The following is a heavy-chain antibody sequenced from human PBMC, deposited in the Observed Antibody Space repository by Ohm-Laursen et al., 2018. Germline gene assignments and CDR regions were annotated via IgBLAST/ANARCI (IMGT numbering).Heavy chain of an antibody. CDR2: INSVSSHR. V-gene: IGHV3-11*06. D-gene: IGHD3-22*01. CDR1: GFRFSDSY. J-gene: IGHJ3*01. Sequence: SLRLSCAASGFRFSDSYMSWIRQAPGKGLEWLSYINSVSSHRYEGDSARGRFTMSRDNAKNSVDLQLTSLRVEDTAVYYCARSVSNSGYFRNDAFDLWGQGTMLIVSS. CDR3: ARSVSNSGYFRNDAFDL.